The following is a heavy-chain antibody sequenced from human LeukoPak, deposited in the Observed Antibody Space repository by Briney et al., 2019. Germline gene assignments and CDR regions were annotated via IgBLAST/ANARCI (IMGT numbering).Heavy chain of an antibody. Sequence: GGSLRLSCAASGFTFSNAWMSWVRQAPGKGLEWVGRIKSKTDGGTTDYAAPVKGRFTISRGDSKNTLYLQMNSLKTEDTAVYYCTTTYYYGSGLYFDYWGQGTLVTVSS. J-gene: IGHJ4*02. CDR3: TTTYYYGSGLYFDY. CDR1: GFTFSNAW. V-gene: IGHV3-15*01. D-gene: IGHD3-10*01. CDR2: IKSKTDGGTT.